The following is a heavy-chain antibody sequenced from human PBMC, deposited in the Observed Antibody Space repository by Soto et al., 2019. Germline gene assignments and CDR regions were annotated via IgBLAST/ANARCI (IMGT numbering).Heavy chain of an antibody. D-gene: IGHD2-2*02. Sequence: ASVKVSCKASGYTFTSYGIIWVRQAPGQGLEWMGWISAYNGNTNYPQKLQGRVTMTTDTSTSTAYMELRSLRSDDTAVYYCARDHCSSTTCYTAVDYWGQGTLVTVSS. CDR1: GYTFTSYG. J-gene: IGHJ4*02. CDR3: ARDHCSSTTCYTAVDY. V-gene: IGHV1-18*04. CDR2: ISAYNGNT.